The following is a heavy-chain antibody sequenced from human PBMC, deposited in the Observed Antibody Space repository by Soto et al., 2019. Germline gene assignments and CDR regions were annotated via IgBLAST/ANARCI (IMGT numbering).Heavy chain of an antibody. D-gene: IGHD2-21*02. CDR2: IYYSGST. J-gene: IGHJ5*02. CDR3: AEVREDWGGDCPSPPHNWFDP. Sequence: SETLSLTCTVSGGSISSGGYYWSWIRQHPGKGLEWIGYIYYSGSTYYNPSLKSRVTISVDTSKNQFSLKLSSVTAADTAVSYGAEVREDWGGDCPSPPHNWFDPWGQGPLVPVSS. V-gene: IGHV4-31*03. CDR1: GGSISSGGYY.